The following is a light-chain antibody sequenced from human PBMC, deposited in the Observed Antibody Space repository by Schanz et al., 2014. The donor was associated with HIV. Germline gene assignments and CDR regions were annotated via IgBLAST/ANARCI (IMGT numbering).Light chain of an antibody. V-gene: IGKV3-20*01. CDR1: QSLGGSQ. CDR3: QQYGSSPGT. Sequence: ETVLTQSPGSLSLSPGERATLSCRASQSLGGSQLAWYQYKPGQAPRLLIYGASSRATGIPDRFSGSGSGTDFTLTISRLEPEDFAVYYCQQYGSSPGTFGQGTKVEIK. J-gene: IGKJ1*01. CDR2: GAS.